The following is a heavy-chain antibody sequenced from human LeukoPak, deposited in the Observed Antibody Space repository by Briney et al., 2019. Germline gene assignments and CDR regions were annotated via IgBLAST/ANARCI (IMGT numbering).Heavy chain of an antibody. CDR2: INPNSGGT. CDR3: ARDPQRGYAFWDGYSALDY. Sequence: VASVKVSCKASGYTFTGYYMHWVRQAPGQGLEWMGWINPNSGGTNYAQKFQGRVTMTRDTSISTAYMELRSLRSDDTAIYFCARDPQRGYAFWDGYSALDYWGQGTLVIVSS. D-gene: IGHD3/OR15-3a*01. V-gene: IGHV1-2*02. J-gene: IGHJ4*02. CDR1: GYTFTGYY.